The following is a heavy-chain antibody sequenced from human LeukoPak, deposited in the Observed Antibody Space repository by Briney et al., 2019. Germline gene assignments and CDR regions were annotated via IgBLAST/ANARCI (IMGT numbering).Heavy chain of an antibody. J-gene: IGHJ4*02. CDR1: GFTFSSYS. V-gene: IGHV3-21*01. CDR2: ISSSSSYI. CDR3: ARDSSIAVAGTGFDY. D-gene: IGHD6-19*01. Sequence: GGSLRLSCAAYGFTFSSYSMNWVRQAPGKGLEWVSSISSSSSYIYYADSVKGRFTISRDNAKNSLYLQMNSLRAEDTAVYYCARDSSIAVAGTGFDYWGQGTLDTVSS.